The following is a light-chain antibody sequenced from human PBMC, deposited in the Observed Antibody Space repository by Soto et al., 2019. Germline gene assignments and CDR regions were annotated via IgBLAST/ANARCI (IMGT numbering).Light chain of an antibody. CDR2: AAS. CDR3: QQSYSTGYT. CDR1: RTIIGY. Sequence: DIQMTQSPSSLYASVGDRVTITCRASRTIIGYLNWYQLKPGKAPKLLIYAASSLHSGVPSRFSGSGSGTDFTLTISGLQREDFATYYCQQSYSTGYTFGQGTKVEIK. V-gene: IGKV1-39*01. J-gene: IGKJ2*01.